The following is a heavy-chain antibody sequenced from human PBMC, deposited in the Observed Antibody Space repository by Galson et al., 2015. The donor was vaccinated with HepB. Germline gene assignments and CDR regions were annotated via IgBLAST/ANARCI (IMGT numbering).Heavy chain of an antibody. V-gene: IGHV2-5*02. CDR1: GFSLTSGVG. D-gene: IGHD4-23*01. CDR3: AHSWPVEYFDY. J-gene: IGHJ4*02. Sequence: PALVKPTQTLTLTCTFSGFSLTSGVGVGWVRQPPGKALEWLALIYWDDDKRYSPSMKSRLTITKDTSKNQVVLTMTNMDPVDTATYYCAHSWPVEYFDYWGQGTLVTVSS. CDR2: IYWDDDK.